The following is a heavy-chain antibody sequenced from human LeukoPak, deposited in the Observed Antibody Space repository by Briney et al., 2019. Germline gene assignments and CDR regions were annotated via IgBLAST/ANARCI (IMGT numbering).Heavy chain of an antibody. CDR1: GFTFSSYG. D-gene: IGHD3-22*01. V-gene: IGHV3-30*02. CDR3: ARSTNYDSSGYYHDY. Sequence: GGSLRLSCAASGFTFSSYGMHWVRQAPGKGLEWVAFIRYDGSNKYYADSVKGRFTISRDNSKNTLYLQMNSLRAEDTAVYYCARSTNYDSSGYYHDYWGQGTLVTVSS. CDR2: IRYDGSNK. J-gene: IGHJ4*02.